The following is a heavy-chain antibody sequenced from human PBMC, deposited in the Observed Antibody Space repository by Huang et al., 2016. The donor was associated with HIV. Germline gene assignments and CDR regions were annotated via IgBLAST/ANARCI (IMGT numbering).Heavy chain of an antibody. CDR1: GFTFSSYG. CDR3: AKGGSAAAVLDF. J-gene: IGHJ4*02. CDR2: ISYEAKTK. V-gene: IGHV3-30*18. Sequence: QVQLVESGGGVVQPGRSLRISCAASGFTFSSYGMHWVRQAPGKGVGWVAVISYEAKTKYYADSVKGRFSISRDNSKTTVYLQLNSLRLEDTAVYYCAKGGSAAAVLDFWGQGTLVTVSS. D-gene: IGHD6-13*01.